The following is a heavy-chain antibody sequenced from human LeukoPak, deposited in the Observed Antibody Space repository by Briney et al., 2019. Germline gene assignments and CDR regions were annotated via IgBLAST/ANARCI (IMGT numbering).Heavy chain of an antibody. Sequence: GGSLRLSCAASGFTFSSYGMSWVRQAPGKGLEWVSGISGSGGTTYYADSVKGRFTISRDNSKNTLFLQMSSLRAEDTAVYYCARAYSSSWYDFWGQGTLVTVSS. CDR1: GFTFSSYG. V-gene: IGHV3-23*01. CDR2: ISGSGGTT. CDR3: ARAYSSSWYDF. J-gene: IGHJ5*01. D-gene: IGHD6-13*01.